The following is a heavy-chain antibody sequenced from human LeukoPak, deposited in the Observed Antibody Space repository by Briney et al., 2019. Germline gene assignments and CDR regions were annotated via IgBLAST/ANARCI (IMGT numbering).Heavy chain of an antibody. CDR1: GGSISSYY. Sequence: SETLSLTCTVSGGSISSYYWSWIRQPPGKGLEWIGYIYYGGSTNYNPSLKSRVTISVDTSKNQFSLKLSSVTAADTAVYYCARKDYYMDVWGKGTTVTVSS. CDR3: ARKDYYMDV. CDR2: IYYGGST. V-gene: IGHV4-59*01. J-gene: IGHJ6*03.